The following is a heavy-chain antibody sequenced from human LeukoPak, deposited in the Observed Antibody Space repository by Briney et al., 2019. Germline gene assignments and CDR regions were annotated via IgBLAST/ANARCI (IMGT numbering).Heavy chain of an antibody. CDR3: AKRGPIYSSSPGNYFDY. V-gene: IGHV3-23*01. J-gene: IGHJ4*02. CDR1: GFTFSSCG. Sequence: GGSLRLSCAASGFTFSSCGMTWVRQAPGKELEWVSSISGSDDGTYYADSVKGRFTISRDNSKNTLYLQMNSLRAEDTAVYYCAKRGPIYSSSPGNYFDYWGQGTLVTVSS. CDR2: ISGSDDGT. D-gene: IGHD6-6*01.